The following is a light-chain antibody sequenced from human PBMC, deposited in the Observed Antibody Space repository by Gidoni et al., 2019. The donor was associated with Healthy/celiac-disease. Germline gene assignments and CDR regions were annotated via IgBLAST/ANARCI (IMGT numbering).Light chain of an antibody. CDR2: GAS. V-gene: IGKV3-15*01. Sequence: EIVMTQSPATLSVSPGERATLSCRASQSVSSNLAWYQQKPGQAPRLLIYGASTRATGIPARFSGSVSGTEFTLTIRSLQSEDFSVYYCQQYNNSPSWTFGQGTKVEIK. J-gene: IGKJ1*01. CDR1: QSVSSN. CDR3: QQYNNSPSWT.